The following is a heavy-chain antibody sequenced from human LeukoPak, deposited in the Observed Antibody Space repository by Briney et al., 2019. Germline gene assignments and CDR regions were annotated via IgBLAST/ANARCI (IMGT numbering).Heavy chain of an antibody. V-gene: IGHV3-7*01. Sequence: GRSLRLSCAVSGFTFTSYWMNCVRQPPGKGLEWVASIRQDGGEKSYVDSVKGRFTISRDNTKNSLYLQMSSLRAEDTAVYYCARDGTAAGLYFDLWGQGTLVTVSS. D-gene: IGHD6-13*01. CDR3: ARDGTAAGLYFDL. CDR2: IRQDGGEK. CDR1: GFTFTSYW. J-gene: IGHJ4*01.